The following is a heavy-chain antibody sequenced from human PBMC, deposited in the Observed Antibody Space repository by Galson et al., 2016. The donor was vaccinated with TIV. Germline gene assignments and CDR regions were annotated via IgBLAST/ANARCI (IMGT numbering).Heavy chain of an antibody. CDR2: INEDGSEI. J-gene: IGHJ4*02. CDR3: VSRFDY. V-gene: IGHV3-7*01. CDR1: GFTLSAYW. Sequence: LRLSCAASGFTLSAYWMNWVRQVPGKGLEWLTNINEDGSEIYYVDSVRGRFTISRNNAKNLLYLEMNGLRDEDTAVYYCVSRFDYWGQGILVTVSS.